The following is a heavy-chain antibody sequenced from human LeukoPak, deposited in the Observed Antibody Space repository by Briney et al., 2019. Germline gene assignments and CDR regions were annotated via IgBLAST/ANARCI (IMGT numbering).Heavy chain of an antibody. D-gene: IGHD5-18*01. CDR2: ISGSGVSA. CDR1: GFTTHYW. V-gene: IGHV3-23*01. CDR3: AKSRQDTAMINYYFDY. Sequence: QSGGSLRLSCTASGFTTHYWLNWVRQSPGKGLEWVSAISGSGVSAYYRDSVKGRLTISRDNSKNTLLLQMNSLTAEDTAVYYCAKSRQDTAMINYYFDYWGQGTLVTVSS. J-gene: IGHJ4*02.